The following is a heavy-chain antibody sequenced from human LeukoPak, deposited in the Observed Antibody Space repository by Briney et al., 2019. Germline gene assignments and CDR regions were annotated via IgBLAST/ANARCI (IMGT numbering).Heavy chain of an antibody. Sequence: PSQTLSLTCTVSGGSISSNDYYWSWIRQPPGKGLEWIGEINHSGSTNYNPSLKSRVTISVDTSKNQFSLKLSSVTAADAAVYYRARILNYGDPDDYWGQGTLVTVSS. CDR1: GGSISSNDYY. D-gene: IGHD4-17*01. CDR3: ARILNYGDPDDY. V-gene: IGHV4-30-4*01. CDR2: INHSGST. J-gene: IGHJ4*02.